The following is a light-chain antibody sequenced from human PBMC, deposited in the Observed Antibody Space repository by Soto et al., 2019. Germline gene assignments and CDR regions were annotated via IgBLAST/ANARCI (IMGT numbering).Light chain of an antibody. Sequence: EIVMTQSPATLSVSPGEGATLSCRASQSVNTNLAWYQQKPGKAPRLLIYGASTRATGIPARFSGSGSGTEFTLTISSLQSEDLAVYYCQQYNNWWTFGQGTKVEIK. J-gene: IGKJ1*01. V-gene: IGKV3-15*01. CDR3: QQYNNWWT. CDR2: GAS. CDR1: QSVNTN.